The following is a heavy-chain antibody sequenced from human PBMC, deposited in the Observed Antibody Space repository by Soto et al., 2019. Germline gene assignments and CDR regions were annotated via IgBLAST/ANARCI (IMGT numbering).Heavy chain of an antibody. D-gene: IGHD3-3*02. CDR3: ARCMFGGSRSDY. Sequence: SVKVSCKASGGTFSSYAISWVRQAPGQGLEWMGGIIPIFGTANYAQKFQGRVTITADESTSTAYMELSSLRSEDTAVYYCARCMFGGSRSDYWGQGTLVTVSS. CDR1: GGTFSSYA. J-gene: IGHJ4*02. V-gene: IGHV1-69*13. CDR2: IIPIFGTA.